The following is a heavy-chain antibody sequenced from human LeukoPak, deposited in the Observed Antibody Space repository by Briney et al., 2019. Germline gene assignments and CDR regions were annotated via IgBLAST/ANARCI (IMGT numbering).Heavy chain of an antibody. CDR1: GYTFMSFG. CDR2: SSAYNGNT. J-gene: IGHJ4*02. Sequence: ASVKVSCKASGYTFMSFGISWVRQAPGQGLEWMGWSSAYNGNTKYAQNVQGRVTMTADTSTDTAYMELRSLRSDDTAVYYCARDLGEDTTMIFFDFWGQGTLVTVSS. CDR3: ARDLGEDTTMIFFDF. D-gene: IGHD5-18*01. V-gene: IGHV1-18*01.